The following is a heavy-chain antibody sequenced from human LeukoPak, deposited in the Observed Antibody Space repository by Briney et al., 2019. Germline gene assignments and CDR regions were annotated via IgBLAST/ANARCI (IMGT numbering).Heavy chain of an antibody. CDR1: GYTFTSYG. J-gene: IGHJ4*02. V-gene: IGHV1-18*01. CDR2: ISAYNGNT. D-gene: IGHD2-2*02. Sequence: ASVKVSCKASGYTFTSYGISWVRQAPGQGLEWMGWISAYNGNTNYAQKFQGRVTMTRDTSTSTVYMELSSLRSEDTAVYYCARGSYQLLYLYWGQGTLVTVSS. CDR3: ARGSYQLLYLY.